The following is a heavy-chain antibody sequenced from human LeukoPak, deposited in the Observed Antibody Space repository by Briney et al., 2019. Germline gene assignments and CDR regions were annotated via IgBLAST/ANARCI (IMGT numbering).Heavy chain of an antibody. CDR3: AKDRLSGLSNWFDP. D-gene: IGHD6-19*01. Sequence: PGRSLRLSCAASGFTFDDYAMHWVWQAPGKGLEWVSGISWNSGSIGYADSVKGRFTISRDNAKNSLYLQMNSLRAEDTALYYCAKDRLSGLSNWFDPWGQGTLVTVSS. CDR1: GFTFDDYA. V-gene: IGHV3-9*01. CDR2: ISWNSGSI. J-gene: IGHJ5*02.